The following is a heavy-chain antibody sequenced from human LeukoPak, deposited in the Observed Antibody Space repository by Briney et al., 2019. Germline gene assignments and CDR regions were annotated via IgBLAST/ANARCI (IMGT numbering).Heavy chain of an antibody. Sequence: GGSLRLSCAASGFTFSSYAMSWVRQAPGKGLEWVSSISDNGGSTYSADSVKGRFTISRDNSKNTLYLQMNSLRAEDTAVYYCARDLRYGSGSYYYYYGMDVWGQGTTVTVSS. CDR1: GFTFSSYA. CDR3: ARDLRYGSGSYYYYYGMDV. V-gene: IGHV3-23*01. J-gene: IGHJ6*02. CDR2: ISDNGGST. D-gene: IGHD3-10*01.